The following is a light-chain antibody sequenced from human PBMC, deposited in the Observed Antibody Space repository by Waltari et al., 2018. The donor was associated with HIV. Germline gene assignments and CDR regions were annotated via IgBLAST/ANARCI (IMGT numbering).Light chain of an antibody. CDR1: RRAIGGYNY. J-gene: IGLJ1*01. Sequence: QSALTQPASVSGSPGQSITTSCTGSRRAIGGYNYLSWYQQHPGKAPKLMISDVSHRPSGVSNRFSGSKSGNTASLTISGLQAEDEADYYCSSYTSSSTLGVFGSGTKVTVL. V-gene: IGLV2-14*03. CDR3: SSYTSSSTLGV. CDR2: DVS.